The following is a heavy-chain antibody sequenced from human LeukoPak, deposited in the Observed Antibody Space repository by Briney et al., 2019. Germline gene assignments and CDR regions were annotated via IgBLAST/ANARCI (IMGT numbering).Heavy chain of an antibody. D-gene: IGHD1-26*01. CDR1: GFSLSNYG. Sequence: PGGCLRLSCEASGFSLSNYGMHWVRQAPGKGLEWVADIWDDGSYKYYADSVKGRFTISRDNSKNTLYLQMNSLRAEDTAVYYCAKPTRGSGSFLIDYWGQGTLVTVSS. V-gene: IGHV3-33*06. CDR2: IWDDGSYK. CDR3: AKPTRGSGSFLIDY. J-gene: IGHJ4*02.